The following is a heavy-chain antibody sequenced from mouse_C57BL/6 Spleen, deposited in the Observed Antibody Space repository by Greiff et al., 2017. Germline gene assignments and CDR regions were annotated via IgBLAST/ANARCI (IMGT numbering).Heavy chain of an antibody. CDR1: GYTFTSYW. D-gene: IGHD3-2*02. CDR2: IHPNSGST. CDR3: AKIGTAQATGFAY. V-gene: IGHV1-64*01. J-gene: IGHJ3*01. Sequence: VQLKQPGAELVKPGASVKLSCKASGYTFTSYWMHWVKQRPGQGLEWIGMIHPNSGSTNYNEKFKSKATLTVDKYSSTAYMQLSSLTSEDSAVYYWAKIGTAQATGFAYWGQGTLVTVSA.